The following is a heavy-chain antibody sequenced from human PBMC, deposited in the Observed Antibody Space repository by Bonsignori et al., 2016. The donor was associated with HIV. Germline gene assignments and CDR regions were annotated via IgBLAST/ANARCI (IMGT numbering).Heavy chain of an antibody. D-gene: IGHD6-19*01. V-gene: IGHV3-74*01. Sequence: EVQLVESGGGLVQPGGSLRLSCAASGFTLSGHWMHWVRQVPGKGLVWVSRISRDGASKDYADSVRGRFTISREDADNTLFLQMDNLKAEDTALYYCAREGVAVIDYWGQGNPGHRLL. CDR2: ISRDGASK. CDR1: GFTLSGHW. J-gene: IGHJ4*02. CDR3: AREGVAVIDY.